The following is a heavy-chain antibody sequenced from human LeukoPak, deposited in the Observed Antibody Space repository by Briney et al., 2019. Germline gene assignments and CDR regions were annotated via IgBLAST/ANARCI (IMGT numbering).Heavy chain of an antibody. V-gene: IGHV1-46*01. D-gene: IGHD3-16*02. J-gene: IGHJ4*02. CDR1: GYTFTSYY. Sequence: ASVKVSCKASGYTFTSYYMHWVRQAPGQGLEWMGIINPSGGSTSYAQKFQGRVTMTRDTSTSTVYMELSSLRSEDTAVYYCARDARYDYVWGSYRGYFDYWDQGTLVTVSS. CDR3: ARDARYDYVWGSYRGYFDY. CDR2: INPSGGST.